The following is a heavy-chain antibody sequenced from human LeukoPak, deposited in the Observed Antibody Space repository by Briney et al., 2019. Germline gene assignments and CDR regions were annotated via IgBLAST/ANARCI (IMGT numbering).Heavy chain of an antibody. V-gene: IGHV3-23*01. D-gene: IGHD5-12*01. Sequence: GGSLRLSCAASGFTFSSYAMSWVRQAPGKGLEWVSAISGSGGSTYYADSVKGRFTISRDNSKNTLYLQMNSLRAEDTAVYYCAKSLIRGYSGHEYFDYWGQGTLVTVSS. CDR3: AKSLIRGYSGHEYFDY. J-gene: IGHJ4*02. CDR2: ISGSGGST. CDR1: GFTFSSYA.